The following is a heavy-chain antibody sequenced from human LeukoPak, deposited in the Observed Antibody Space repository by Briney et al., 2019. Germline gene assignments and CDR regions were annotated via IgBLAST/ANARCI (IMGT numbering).Heavy chain of an antibody. V-gene: IGHV3-48*01. J-gene: IGHJ6*03. D-gene: IGHD6-13*01. CDR3: TTDTPYSSSWYYYYYYMDV. CDR2: ISSSSSTI. Sequence: GGSLRLSCAASGFTFSSYSMNWVRQAPGKGLEWVSYISSSSSTIYYAGSVKGRFTISRDNAKNSLYLQMNSLRAEDTAVYYCTTDTPYSSSWYYYYYYMDVWGKGTTVTISS. CDR1: GFTFSSYS.